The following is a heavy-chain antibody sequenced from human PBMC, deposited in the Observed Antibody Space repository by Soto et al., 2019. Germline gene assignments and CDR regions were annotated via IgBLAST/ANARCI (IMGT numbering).Heavy chain of an antibody. CDR3: ARGPDGYCTTPRSYDTFYAMDV. V-gene: IGHV4-31*03. D-gene: IGHD2-8*01. J-gene: IGHJ6*02. CDR2: IYYSGMI. CDR1: AGSISSGDYY. Sequence: KPWETLSLTCTVSAGSISSGDYYWTWMRQLPGKGLEWIGYIYYSGMIGYNPSLKSRVTISLDTTGIQFSLKLKPVTAGDTAVSYCARGPDGYCTTPRSYDTFYAMDVWGHGTTVTVSS.